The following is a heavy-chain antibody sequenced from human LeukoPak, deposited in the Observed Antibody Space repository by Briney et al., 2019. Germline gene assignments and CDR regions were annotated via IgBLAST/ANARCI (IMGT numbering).Heavy chain of an antibody. CDR3: ARDGNSEYSYGYRDYYYGMDV. CDR2: ISSGSSII. D-gene: IGHD5-18*01. V-gene: IGHV3-48*04. CDR1: GFTFSSYS. J-gene: IGHJ6*02. Sequence: GGSLRLSCAASGFTFSSYSMNWVRQAPGKGLEWVSYISSGSSIIYYADSVKGRFTISRDNAKNSLYLQMNSLRAEDTAVYYCARDGNSEYSYGYRDYYYGMDVWGQGTTVTVSS.